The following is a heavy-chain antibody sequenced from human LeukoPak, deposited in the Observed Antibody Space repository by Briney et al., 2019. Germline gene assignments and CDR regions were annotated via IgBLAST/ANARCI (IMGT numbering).Heavy chain of an antibody. V-gene: IGHV3-30*18. CDR3: AKDRDKFWSGSQV. CDR1: GFTFSSYG. J-gene: IGHJ4*02. Sequence: GKSLRLSCAASGFTFSSYGMHWVRQAPGKGLEWVAVISYDGSNKYYADAVKGRFTISRDNSKRPLYLQMNSLRTEDAAVYYCAKDRDKFWSGSQVWGEGTLVTVSS. D-gene: IGHD3-3*01. CDR2: ISYDGSNK.